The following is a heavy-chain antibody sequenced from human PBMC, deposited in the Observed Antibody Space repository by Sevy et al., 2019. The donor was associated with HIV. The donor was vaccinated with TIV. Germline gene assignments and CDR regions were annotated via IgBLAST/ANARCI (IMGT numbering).Heavy chain of an antibody. CDR2: IIPIFGTA. CDR1: GGTFSSYA. V-gene: IGHV1-69*13. Sequence: ASVKVSCKASGGTFSSYAISWVRQAPGQGLEWMGGIIPIFGTANYAQKFQGRVTITADESTSTAYMELSSLRSVDTAVYYCARGTHDILTGPGFDPWGQGTLVTVSS. D-gene: IGHD3-9*01. CDR3: ARGTHDILTGPGFDP. J-gene: IGHJ5*02.